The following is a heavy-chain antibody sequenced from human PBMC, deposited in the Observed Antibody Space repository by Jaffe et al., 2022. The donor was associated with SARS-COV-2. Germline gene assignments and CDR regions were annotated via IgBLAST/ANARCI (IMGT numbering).Heavy chain of an antibody. D-gene: IGHD3-3*01. CDR2: IYPGDSDT. CDR1: GYSFTSYW. CDR3: ARLSDSITIFGVVSWFDP. V-gene: IGHV5-51*01. Sequence: EVQLVQSGAEVKKPGESLKISCKGSGYSFTSYWIGWVRQMPGKGLEWMGIIYPGDSDTRYSPSFQGQVTISADKSISTAYLQWSSLKASDTAMYYCARLSDSITIFGVVSWFDPWGQGTLVTVSS. J-gene: IGHJ5*02.